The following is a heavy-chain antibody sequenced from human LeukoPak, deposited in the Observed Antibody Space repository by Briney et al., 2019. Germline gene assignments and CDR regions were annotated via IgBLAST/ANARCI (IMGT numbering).Heavy chain of an antibody. CDR3: ARAPAIAAAGTGWFDP. Sequence: SVKVSCKASGGTFSSYAISWVRQAPGQGLEWMGRIIPIPGIANYAQKFQGRVTITADKSTSTAYMELSSLRSEDTAVYYCARAPAIAAAGTGWFDPWGQGTLVTVSS. CDR1: GGTFSSYA. J-gene: IGHJ5*02. D-gene: IGHD6-13*01. CDR2: IIPIPGIA. V-gene: IGHV1-69*04.